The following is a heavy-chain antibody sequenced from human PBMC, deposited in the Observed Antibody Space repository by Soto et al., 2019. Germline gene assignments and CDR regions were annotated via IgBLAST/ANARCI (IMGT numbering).Heavy chain of an antibody. CDR2: INLSDGDT. CDR1: GYTFTNYH. CDR3: ASELTGTAYFDV. Sequence: QVQLVQSGAEVKKPGASVKVSCKASGYTFTNYHMHWVRQAPGLGLEWMGTINLSDGDTGYTERLPGRVTMTRDTATSTGYMELSGLRSEDTAVYYCASELTGTAYFDVWGRGTLVTVSS. D-gene: IGHD1-20*01. V-gene: IGHV1-46*04. J-gene: IGHJ2*01.